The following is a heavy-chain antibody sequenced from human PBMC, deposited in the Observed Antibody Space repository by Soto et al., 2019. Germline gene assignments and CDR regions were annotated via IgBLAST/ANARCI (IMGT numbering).Heavy chain of an antibody. D-gene: IGHD4-17*01. CDR3: ARARGGDSGDYASLFDR. V-gene: IGHV4-30-4*01. CDR1: GGSVSIGDYL. Sequence: PSETLSLTCTVFGGSVSIGDYLWSWIRQRPGKGLEWIGYIHDSGNTYYNPSLKSRDTISLDTSKNQFSLKVTSMTAADTAVYFCARARGGDSGDYASLFDRWRKGNLVTVSS. J-gene: IGHJ5*02. CDR2: IHDSGNT.